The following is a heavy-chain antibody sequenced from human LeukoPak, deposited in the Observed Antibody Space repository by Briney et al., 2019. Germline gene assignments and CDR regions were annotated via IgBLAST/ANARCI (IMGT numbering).Heavy chain of an antibody. CDR2: STLGGTT. CDR3: AEDGIRDKYYIWGSYRQFEY. D-gene: IGHD3-16*02. CDR1: GGSFSDYY. J-gene: IGHJ4*02. V-gene: IGHV4-34*01. Sequence: SETLSLTCSSSGGSFSDYYWTRIRQPPGKVLKRIGESTLGGTTKYNQILNSRVTTTLDTSKNQFFLNLNSVTPTDTAVFFYAEDGIRDKYYIWGSYRQFEYWGQGTQVIVSS.